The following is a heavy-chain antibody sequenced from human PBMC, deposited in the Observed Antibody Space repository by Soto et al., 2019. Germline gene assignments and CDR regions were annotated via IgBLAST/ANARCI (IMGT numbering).Heavy chain of an antibody. D-gene: IGHD6-13*01. V-gene: IGHV4-39*01. Sequence: PETLSLTCTVSGGSINSSSYYWGWIRQPPGKGLEWIGSIYYSGSTYHNPSLKRRVTISVDTSKNRFSLKLSSVTAADTAVYYCARRNNSSSWYWYYYYYMDVWGKGTTVT. J-gene: IGHJ6*03. CDR2: IYYSGST. CDR3: ARRNNSSSWYWYYYYYMDV. CDR1: GGSINSSSYY.